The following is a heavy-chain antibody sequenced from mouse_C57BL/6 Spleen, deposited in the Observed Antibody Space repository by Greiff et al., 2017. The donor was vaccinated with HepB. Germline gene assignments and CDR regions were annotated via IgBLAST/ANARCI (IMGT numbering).Heavy chain of an antibody. CDR1: GYTFTDYN. V-gene: IGHV1-22*01. CDR3: APPSSSHWYFDV. Sequence: EVQLQQSGPELVKPGASVKMSCKASGYTFTDYNMHWVKQSHGKSLEWIGYINPNNGGTSYNQKFKGKATLTVNKSSSTAYMELRSLTSEDSAVYYWAPPSSSHWYFDVWGTGTTVTVSS. CDR2: INPNNGGT. D-gene: IGHD1-1*01. J-gene: IGHJ1*03.